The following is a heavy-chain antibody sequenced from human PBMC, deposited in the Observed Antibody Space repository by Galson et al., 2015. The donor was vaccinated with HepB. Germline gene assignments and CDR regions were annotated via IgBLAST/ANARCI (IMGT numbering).Heavy chain of an antibody. V-gene: IGHV1-18*04. J-gene: IGHJ4*02. CDR3: ARGGYSGFPPSRYYFDY. CDR1: GYTFTSYG. D-gene: IGHD5-12*01. Sequence: SVKVSCKASGYTFTSYGISWVRQAPGQGLEWMGWISAYNGNTNYAQKLQGRVTMTTDTSTSTAYMELRSLRSDDTAVYYCARGGYSGFPPSRYYFDYWGQGTLVTVSS. CDR2: ISAYNGNT.